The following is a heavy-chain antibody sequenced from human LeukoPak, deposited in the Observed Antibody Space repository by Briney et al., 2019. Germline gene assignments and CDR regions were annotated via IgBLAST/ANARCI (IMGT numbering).Heavy chain of an antibody. CDR2: IYYSGST. D-gene: IGHD6-13*01. CDR1: GGSIGSYY. CDR3: ARSQQLIRTFDY. V-gene: IGHV4-59*01. J-gene: IGHJ4*02. Sequence: SETLSLTCTVSGGSIGSYYWNWIRQPPGKGLEWIAYIYYSGSTNYNPSLKSRVTISVDTSKNQFSLKLSSVTAADTAVYYCARSQQLIRTFDYWGQGTLVTVSS.